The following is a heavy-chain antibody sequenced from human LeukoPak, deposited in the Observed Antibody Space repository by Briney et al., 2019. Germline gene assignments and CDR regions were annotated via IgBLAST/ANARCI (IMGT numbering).Heavy chain of an antibody. Sequence: SETLSLTCTVSGGSISSNYWSWIRQPPGKGLEWIGYIHYSGSTNYNPSLKSRVSISVDTSKNQFSLRLSSVTAADTAVYYCASGYSIDYWGQGTLVTVSS. V-gene: IGHV4-59*01. CDR1: GGSISSNY. D-gene: IGHD5-12*01. CDR3: ASGYSIDY. J-gene: IGHJ4*02. CDR2: IHYSGST.